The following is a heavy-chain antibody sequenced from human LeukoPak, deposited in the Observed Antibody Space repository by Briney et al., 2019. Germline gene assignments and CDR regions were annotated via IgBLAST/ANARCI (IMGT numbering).Heavy chain of an antibody. D-gene: IGHD3-22*01. V-gene: IGHV1-18*01. J-gene: IGHJ4*02. CDR3: ARDWYYYYDSSGLDY. CDR1: GYTFTSYG. CDR2: ISAYNGNT. Sequence: ASVKVSRKASGYTFTSYGISWVRQAPGQGLEWMGWISAYNGNTNYAQKLQGRVTMTTDTSTSTAYMELRSLRSDDTAVYYCARDWYYYYDSSGLDYWGQGTLVTVSS.